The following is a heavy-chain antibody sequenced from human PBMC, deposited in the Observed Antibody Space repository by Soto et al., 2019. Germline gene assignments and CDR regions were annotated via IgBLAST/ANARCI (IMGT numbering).Heavy chain of an antibody. CDR2: ISYDGSNK. CDR1: GFTFSSYA. D-gene: IGHD3-3*01. J-gene: IGHJ4*02. Sequence: QVQLVESGGGVVQPGRSLRLSCAASGFTFSSYAMHWVRQAPGKGLEWVAVISYDGSNKYYADSVKGRFTISRDNSKKTLYLKMNSLRAEDTAVYYCARGRCITIFDEWGQGTLVTVSS. V-gene: IGHV3-30-3*01. CDR3: ARGRCITIFDE.